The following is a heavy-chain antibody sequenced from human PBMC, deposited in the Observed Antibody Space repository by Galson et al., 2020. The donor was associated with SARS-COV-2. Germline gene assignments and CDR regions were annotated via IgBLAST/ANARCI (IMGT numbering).Heavy chain of an antibody. D-gene: IGHD6-13*01. J-gene: IGHJ6*02. CDR3: ARDAGVAAAGTQKLYGMDV. V-gene: IGHV4-59*01. CDR2: IHYSGST. CDR1: GGSISGYY. Sequence: PSETLSLTCTVSGGSISGYYWSWMRQPPGKGLEWIGYIHYSGSTNYNPSLKSRVTISVNTSKKQFSLKLNSVTAADTAVYYCARDAGVAAAGTQKLYGMDVWGRG.